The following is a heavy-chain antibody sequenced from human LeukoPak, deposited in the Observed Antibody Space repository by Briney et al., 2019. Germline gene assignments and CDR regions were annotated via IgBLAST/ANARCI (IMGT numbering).Heavy chain of an antibody. D-gene: IGHD1-26*01. V-gene: IGHV3-23*01. CDR2: ISGAGGST. CDR3: ARRGNCPDNYFDY. J-gene: IGHJ4*02. CDR1: GFTFGSYA. Sequence: PGGSLRLSCVASGFTFGSYAVSWVRQAPGKGLEWVSAISGAGGSTHYADSVKGRFTISRDNSKNKLYLQMNSLRAEDTAVYHCARRGNCPDNYFDYWGQGTLVTVSS.